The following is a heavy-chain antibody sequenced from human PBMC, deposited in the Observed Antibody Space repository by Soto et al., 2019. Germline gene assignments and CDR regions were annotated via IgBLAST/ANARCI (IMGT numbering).Heavy chain of an antibody. Sequence: ASVKVSCKASGYTLTSYGIRWVRQAPGQGLEWMGWISAYNGNTNYAQKLQGRVTMTTDTSTSTAYMELRSLRSDDTAVYYCARDRGGHYYFDYWGQGTLVTVSS. V-gene: IGHV1-18*01. D-gene: IGHD3-10*01. CDR3: ARDRGGHYYFDY. J-gene: IGHJ4*02. CDR2: ISAYNGNT. CDR1: GYTLTSYG.